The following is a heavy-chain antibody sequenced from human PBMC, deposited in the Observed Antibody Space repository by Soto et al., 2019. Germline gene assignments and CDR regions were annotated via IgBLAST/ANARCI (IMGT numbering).Heavy chain of an antibody. Sequence: PGGSLRLSCAGSGFSFPDYDMNWVRQTPGKGLEWVAAVGRFGNTYYRDSVRGRFTISRDDSRNTVYLQMNRLRVEVTAVYYCAALPQQAVDDTGFDPWGQGTLVTVSS. CDR3: AALPQQAVDDTGFDP. J-gene: IGHJ5*02. D-gene: IGHD6-19*01. CDR2: VGRFGNT. V-gene: IGHV3-23*01. CDR1: GFSFPDYD.